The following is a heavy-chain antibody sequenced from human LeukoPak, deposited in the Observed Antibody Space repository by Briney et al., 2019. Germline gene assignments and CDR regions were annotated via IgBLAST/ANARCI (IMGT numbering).Heavy chain of an antibody. D-gene: IGHD3-10*01. CDR3: ARAVTTSNYYGSGSYDGMDV. CDR1: GYTFTRYY. Sequence: ASVKVSCKASGYTFTRYYMHWVRQAPGQGLEWMGWINPNSGGTNYAQKFQGWVTMTRDTSISTAYMELSRLRSDDTAVYYCARAVTTSNYYGSGSYDGMDVWGQGTTVTVSS. CDR2: INPNSGGT. J-gene: IGHJ6*02. V-gene: IGHV1-2*04.